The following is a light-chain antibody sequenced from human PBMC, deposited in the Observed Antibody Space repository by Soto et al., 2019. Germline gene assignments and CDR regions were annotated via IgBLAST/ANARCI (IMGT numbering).Light chain of an antibody. CDR2: EVT. Sequence: QSVLTQPASVSGSPGQSITISCTGTRTGVGSYDLVSWYQQLPGKVPKLVIYEVTKRPSGVSNRFSGYKSGNTASLTISGLQAEDEADYYSCSYAGTSSFVLFGGGTKVTVL. V-gene: IGLV2-23*02. CDR1: RTGVGSYDL. J-gene: IGLJ2*01. CDR3: CSYAGTSSFVL.